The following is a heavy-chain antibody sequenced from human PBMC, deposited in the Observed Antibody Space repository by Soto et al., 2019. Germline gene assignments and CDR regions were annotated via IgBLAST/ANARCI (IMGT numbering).Heavy chain of an antibody. D-gene: IGHD3-10*01. CDR1: GYTFTSYG. J-gene: IGHJ3*02. V-gene: IGHV1-18*01. CDR3: ARDSMLRGVPLAFHI. Sequence: QVQLVQSGAEVKKPGASVKVSCKASGYTFTSYGISWVRQAPGQGLEWMGWISGYNGNTNYAQKLQGRVTMTTDTLARTTYIELRSILSDGTAVYYCARDSMLRGVPLAFHIWGQGTMVTVSS. CDR2: ISGYNGNT.